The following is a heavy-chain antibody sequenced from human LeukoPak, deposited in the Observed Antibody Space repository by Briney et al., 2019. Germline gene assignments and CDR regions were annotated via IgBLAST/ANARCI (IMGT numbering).Heavy chain of an antibody. CDR1: GFTFSSYS. Sequence: PGGPLRLSCAASGFTFSSYSMNWVRQAPGKGLEWVSSISSSSSYIYYADSVKGRFTISRDNAKNSLYLQMNSLRAEDTAVYYCARDLKGELRFLEGGMDVWGQGTTVTVSS. CDR2: ISSSSSYI. D-gene: IGHD3-3*01. CDR3: ARDLKGELRFLEGGMDV. V-gene: IGHV3-21*01. J-gene: IGHJ6*02.